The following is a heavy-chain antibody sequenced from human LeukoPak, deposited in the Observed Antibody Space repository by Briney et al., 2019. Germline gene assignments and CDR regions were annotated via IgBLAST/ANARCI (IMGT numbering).Heavy chain of an antibody. J-gene: IGHJ4*02. CDR2: FGVGSDNT. Sequence: SGKLSCNAPGFSFTSSTLHWVRHPRAQRHGLKGWFGVGSDNTNYPQKFQERVTITRDMYTSTAYMELSSLRSEDTAVYYCAADPYDYGDYVLGYWGQGTLVTVSS. CDR1: GFSFTSST. V-gene: IGHV1-58*01. CDR3: AADPYDYGDYVLGY. D-gene: IGHD4-17*01.